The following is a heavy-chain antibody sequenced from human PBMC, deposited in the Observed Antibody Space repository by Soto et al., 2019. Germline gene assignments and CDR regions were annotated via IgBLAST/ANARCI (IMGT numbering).Heavy chain of an antibody. CDR2: INHSGST. V-gene: IGHV4-34*01. CDR1: GGSFSGYY. J-gene: IGHJ5*02. D-gene: IGHD3-10*01. CDR3: ARFLTPSTYYYGSGSYYTNWFVP. Sequence: ASETLSLTCAVYGGSFSGYYWSWIRQPPGKGLEWIGEINHSGSTNYNPSLKSRVTISVDTSKNQFSLKLSSVTAADTAVYYCARFLTPSTYYYGSGSYYTNWFVPWGQGTLVTAPQ.